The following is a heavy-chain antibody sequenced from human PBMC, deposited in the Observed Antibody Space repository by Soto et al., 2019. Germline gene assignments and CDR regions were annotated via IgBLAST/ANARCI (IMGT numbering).Heavy chain of an antibody. V-gene: IGHV3-21*01. D-gene: IGHD3-22*01. CDR1: GFTFSSYS. CDR3: ARDPSYYDSSGYLIHYYGMDV. Sequence: PGGSLRLSCAASGFTFSSYSMNWVRQAPGKGLEWVSSISSSSSYIYYADSVKGRFTISRDNAKNSLYLQMNSLRAEDTAVYYCARDPSYYDSSGYLIHYYGMDVWGQGTTVTVSS. CDR2: ISSSSSYI. J-gene: IGHJ6*02.